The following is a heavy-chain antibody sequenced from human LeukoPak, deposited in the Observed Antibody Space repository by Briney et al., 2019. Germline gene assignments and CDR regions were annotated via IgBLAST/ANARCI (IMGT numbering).Heavy chain of an antibody. CDR3: AKRHYYASGSYDY. Sequence: GGSLRLSCAASGFALSSYAMSWVRQAPGKGLEWVSVISGSGVTTFYADSVKGRFTISRDNSKNTLYLQMNSLRAEDTAVYYCAKRHYYASGSYDYWGQGTLVTVSS. V-gene: IGHV3-23*01. CDR2: ISGSGVTT. D-gene: IGHD3-10*01. CDR1: GFALSSYA. J-gene: IGHJ4*02.